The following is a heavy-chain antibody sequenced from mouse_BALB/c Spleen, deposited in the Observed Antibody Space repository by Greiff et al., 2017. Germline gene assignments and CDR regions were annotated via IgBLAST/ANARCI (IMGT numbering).Heavy chain of an antibody. V-gene: IGHV1-87*01. D-gene: IGHD2-14*01. Sequence: QVQLQQSGAELARPGASVKLSCKASGYTFTSYWMQWVKQRPGQGLEWIGAIYPGDGDTRYTQKFKGKATLTADKSSSTAYMQLSSLASEDSAVYYCARVSYYRYDVAWFAYWGQGTLVTVSA. CDR3: ARVSYYRYDVAWFAY. CDR2: IYPGDGDT. CDR1: GYTFTSYW. J-gene: IGHJ3*01.